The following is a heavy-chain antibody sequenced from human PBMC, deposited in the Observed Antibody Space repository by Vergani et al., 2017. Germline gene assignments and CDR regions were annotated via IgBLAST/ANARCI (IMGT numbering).Heavy chain of an antibody. V-gene: IGHV4-38-2*01. CDR2: IYNSGRT. Sequence: QVQLQESGPGLVKTSETVSLTCAVSSYSISSEYYWGWIRQTPGKGLEWIGSIYNSGRTYDNPSLRGRVTMSVDTSRNQFSLKLDPVIAADTAVYYCARQSGHDLGGYFDFWGQGTRLTVSS. CDR3: ARQSGHDLGGYFDF. D-gene: IGHD5-12*01. J-gene: IGHJ4*02. CDR1: SYSISSEYY.